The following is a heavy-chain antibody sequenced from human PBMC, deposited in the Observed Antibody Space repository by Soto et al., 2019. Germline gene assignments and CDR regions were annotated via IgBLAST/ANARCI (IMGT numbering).Heavy chain of an antibody. CDR2: INPSGGST. V-gene: IGHV1-46*03. Sequence: ASVKVSCKASGYTFTSYYMHWVRQAPGQGLEWMVIINPSGGSTSYAQKFQGRVTMTRDTSTSTVYMELSSLRSEDTAVYYCARAKGAVAGPDYYYYGMDVWGQGTTVTVSS. CDR1: GYTFTSYY. CDR3: ARAKGAVAGPDYYYYGMDV. J-gene: IGHJ6*02. D-gene: IGHD6-19*01.